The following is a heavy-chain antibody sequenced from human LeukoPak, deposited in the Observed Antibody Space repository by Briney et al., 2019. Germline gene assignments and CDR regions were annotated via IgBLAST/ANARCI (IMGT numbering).Heavy chain of an antibody. V-gene: IGHV3-30*02. CDR2: IRYDGSNK. Sequence: GGSLRLSCAASGFTFSSYGMHWVRQAPGKGLEWVAFIRYDGSNKYYADSVKGRFTISRDNSKNTLYLQMNSLRAEDTAVYYCARGSETGTPYYYYMDVWGKGTTVTVSS. D-gene: IGHD1-7*01. CDR1: GFTFSSYG. CDR3: ARGSETGTPYYYYMDV. J-gene: IGHJ6*03.